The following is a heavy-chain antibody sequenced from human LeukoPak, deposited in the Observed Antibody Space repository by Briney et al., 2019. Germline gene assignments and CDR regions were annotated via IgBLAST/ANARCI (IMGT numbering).Heavy chain of an antibody. J-gene: IGHJ4*02. D-gene: IGHD6-6*01. Sequence: GESLKISCKGSGYSFTNYWIAWVRQMPGKGLEWMGIIYPGDSDTRYSPSFQGQVTMSAGKSISTAYLQWSSLKASDTAIYYCGRLWPDSSSPFDYWAREP. CDR3: GRLWPDSSSPFDY. V-gene: IGHV5-51*01. CDR2: IYPGDSDT. CDR1: GYSFTNYW.